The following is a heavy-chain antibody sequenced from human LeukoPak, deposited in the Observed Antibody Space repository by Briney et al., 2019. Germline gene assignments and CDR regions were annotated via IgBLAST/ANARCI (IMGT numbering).Heavy chain of an antibody. J-gene: IGHJ4*02. CDR2: ISYDGSNK. Sequence: GGSLRLSCAASGFTFSSYAMHWVHQAPGKGLEWVAVISYDGSNKYYADSVKGRFTISRDNSKNTLYLQMNSLRAEDTAVYYCARDASPYCSGGSCYSRLDYWGQGTLVTVSS. CDR3: ARDASPYCSGGSCYSRLDY. V-gene: IGHV3-30-3*01. D-gene: IGHD2-15*01. CDR1: GFTFSSYA.